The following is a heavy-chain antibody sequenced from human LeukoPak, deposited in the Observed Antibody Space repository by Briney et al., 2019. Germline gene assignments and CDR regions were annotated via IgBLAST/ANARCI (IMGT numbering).Heavy chain of an antibody. CDR3: ARNGYSSWNYYYYMDV. CDR1: GGSFSGYY. Sequence: SETLSLTCAVYGGSFSGYYWSWIRQPPGKGLEWIGEINHSGSTNYNPSLKSRVTISVDTSKNQFSLKLSSVTAADTAVYYCARNGYSSWNYYYYMDVWGKGTTVTISS. J-gene: IGHJ6*03. D-gene: IGHD6-13*01. CDR2: INHSGST. V-gene: IGHV4-34*01.